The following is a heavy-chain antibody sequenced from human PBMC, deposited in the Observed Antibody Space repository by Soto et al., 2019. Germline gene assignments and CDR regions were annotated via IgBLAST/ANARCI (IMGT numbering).Heavy chain of an antibody. Sequence: TGGSLRLSCAASGFTFSDYYMSWIRQAPGKGLEWVSYISSSSSYTNYADSVKGRFTISRDNAKNSLYLQMNSLRAEDTAVYYCAREFFSDSSGYEIDYWGQGTLVTVSS. CDR3: AREFFSDSSGYEIDY. D-gene: IGHD3-22*01. CDR1: GFTFSDYY. CDR2: ISSSSSYT. J-gene: IGHJ4*02. V-gene: IGHV3-11*06.